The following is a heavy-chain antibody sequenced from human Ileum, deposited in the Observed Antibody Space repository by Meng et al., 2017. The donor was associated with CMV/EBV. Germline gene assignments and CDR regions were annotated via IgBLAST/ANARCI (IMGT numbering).Heavy chain of an antibody. CDR1: NTAIMNYY. V-gene: IGHV4-59*01. D-gene: IGHD3-10*02. J-gene: IGHJ4*02. CDR2: IHYSGTT. Sequence: HVPLQASGTGLDKPSEHLYHTRTVSNTAIMNYYWSWCRQAPGKRMEWIGNIHYSGTTNYSPSLNSRVTISLDTSKNQFSLNLRSVTAADTAVYYCAADIASVWMFFWGQGTLVTVSS. CDR3: AADIASVWMFF.